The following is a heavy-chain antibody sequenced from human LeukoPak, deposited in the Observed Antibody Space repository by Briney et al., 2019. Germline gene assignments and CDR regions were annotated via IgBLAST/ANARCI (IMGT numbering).Heavy chain of an antibody. Sequence: SETLSLTCAVYGVSFSGYYWSWIRQPPGKGLEWIGEISHSGSTNYNPSLKSRVTISVDTSKNQFSLKLSSVTAADTAVYYCARSGITIFGVVIGFFDYWGQGTLVTVSS. CDR3: ARSGITIFGVVIGFFDY. CDR2: ISHSGST. J-gene: IGHJ4*02. D-gene: IGHD3-3*01. CDR1: GVSFSGYY. V-gene: IGHV4-34*01.